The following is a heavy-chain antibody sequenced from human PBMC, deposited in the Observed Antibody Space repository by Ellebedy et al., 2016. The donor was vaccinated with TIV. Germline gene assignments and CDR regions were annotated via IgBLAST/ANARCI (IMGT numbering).Heavy chain of an antibody. D-gene: IGHD4-17*01. Sequence: PGGSLRLSCAASGFTFRSYWMGWVRQAPGKGLEWVANIYQDGSEKYYVDSVKGRFTISRDNAKNSLYLQMNGLRAEDTAVYYCARRGSYGDYAVQVNNWFDRWGQGTLVTV. J-gene: IGHJ5*02. V-gene: IGHV3-7*01. CDR2: IYQDGSEK. CDR1: GFTFRSYW. CDR3: ARRGSYGDYAVQVNNWFDR.